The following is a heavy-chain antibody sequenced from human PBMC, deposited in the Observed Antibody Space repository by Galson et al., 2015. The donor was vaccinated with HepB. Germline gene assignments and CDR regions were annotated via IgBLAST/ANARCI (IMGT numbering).Heavy chain of an antibody. D-gene: IGHD4-17*01. J-gene: IGHJ4*02. CDR1: GFSFSSNW. V-gene: IGHV3-7*03. CDR3: AKDDGDYGGYHGLFDY. CDR2: INQDGSEK. Sequence: SLRLSCAASGFSFSSNWMSWVRQAPGKGLEWVANINQDGSEKYYVDSVKGRFTVPRDNAKNSLYLQVNSLRAEDTAVYYCAKDDGDYGGYHGLFDYWGQGTLVTVSS.